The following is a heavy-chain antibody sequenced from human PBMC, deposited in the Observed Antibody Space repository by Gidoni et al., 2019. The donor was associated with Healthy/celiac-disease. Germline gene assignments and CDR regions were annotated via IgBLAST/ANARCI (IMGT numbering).Heavy chain of an antibody. CDR3: AKDFLQTLVVAATPYGMDV. D-gene: IGHD2-15*01. V-gene: IGHV3-23*01. CDR2: ISGSGGST. Sequence: EVQLLESGGGLVQPGGSLRLSCAASGFTFSSYAMSWVRQAPGKGLEWVSAISGSGGSTYYADSVKGRFTISRDNSKNTLYLQMNSLRAEDTAVYYCAKDFLQTLVVAATPYGMDVWGQGTTVTVSS. CDR1: GFTFSSYA. J-gene: IGHJ6*02.